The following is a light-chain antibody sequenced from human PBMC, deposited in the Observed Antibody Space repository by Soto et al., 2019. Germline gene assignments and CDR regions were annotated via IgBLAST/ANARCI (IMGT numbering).Light chain of an antibody. J-gene: IGKJ5*01. Sequence: EIVLTQSPGTLSLSPWERATLSCRASQSVSSYLAWYQQKPGQAPRLLIYDASNRATGIPARFSGSGSGTEFTLTISSLQSEDFAVYYCQQYSNWPPITFGQGTRLEIK. V-gene: IGKV3-11*01. CDR3: QQYSNWPPIT. CDR2: DAS. CDR1: QSVSSY.